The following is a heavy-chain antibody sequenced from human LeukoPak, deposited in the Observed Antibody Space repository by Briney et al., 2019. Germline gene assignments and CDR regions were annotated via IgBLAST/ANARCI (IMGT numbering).Heavy chain of an antibody. J-gene: IGHJ2*01. D-gene: IGHD4-11*01. CDR3: ARAPTDYSNYDWYFDL. Sequence: RRASVKVSCKASGGTFSSYAISWVRQAPGQGLEWMGGIIPIFGTANYAQKFQGRVTITTDESTSTAYMELSSLRSEDTAVYYCARAPTDYSNYDWYFDLWGRGTLVTVSS. CDR2: IIPIFGTA. V-gene: IGHV1-69*05. CDR1: GGTFSSYA.